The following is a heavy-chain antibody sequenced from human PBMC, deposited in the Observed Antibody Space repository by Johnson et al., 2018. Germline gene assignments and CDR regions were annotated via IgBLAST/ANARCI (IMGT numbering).Heavy chain of an antibody. CDR1: GFTFSSYW. CDR3: VSVREGGTIAVGKGYGMDV. Sequence: EVQLVESGGGLVQPGGSLRLSCAASGFTFSSYWMSWVRQAPGKGLEWVANIKQDGSEKYYVDSVKGRFTISRDNAKNSLYLQMNSLRAEDTAVYYCVSVREGGTIAVGKGYGMDVWGQGTTVTVSS. J-gene: IGHJ6*02. V-gene: IGHV3-7*01. D-gene: IGHD6-19*01. CDR2: IKQDGSEK.